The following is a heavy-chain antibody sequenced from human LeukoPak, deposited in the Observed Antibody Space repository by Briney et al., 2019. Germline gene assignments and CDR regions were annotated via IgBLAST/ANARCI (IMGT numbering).Heavy chain of an antibody. CDR1: GFTFSNYW. CDR3: VRDRSYSDSRGIDYDIFDI. J-gene: IGHJ3*02. CDR2: IGQDGGAR. Sequence: PGGSLRLSCVGSGFTFSNYWMTWVRQAPGKGLEWVANIGQDGGARSYVDSVKGRLTISRDNAKNTLYLDMDSLGAEDTAVYYCVRDRSYSDSRGIDYDIFDIWGQGTMVTVSS. V-gene: IGHV3-7*03. D-gene: IGHD3-22*01.